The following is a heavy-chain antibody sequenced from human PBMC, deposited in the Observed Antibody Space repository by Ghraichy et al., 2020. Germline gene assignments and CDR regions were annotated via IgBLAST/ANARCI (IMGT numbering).Heavy chain of an antibody. V-gene: IGHV3-23*01. Sequence: GGSLRLSCAASGFIFTNYGMNWVRQAPGKGLEWVAAIRGRGATTYYADSVKGRFTISRDNSKNTLYLQMNSLRDEDTGVYYCAKEISNQPPYYFDFWGQGTLVTVSS. CDR3: AKEISNQPPYYFDF. CDR1: GFIFTNYG. D-gene: IGHD2-2*01. CDR2: IRGRGATT. J-gene: IGHJ4*02.